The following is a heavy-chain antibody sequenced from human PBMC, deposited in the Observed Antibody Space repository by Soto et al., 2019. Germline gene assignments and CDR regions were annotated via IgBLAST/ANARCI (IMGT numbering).Heavy chain of an antibody. CDR2: TGNKANGYTT. D-gene: IGHD5-12*01. V-gene: IGHV3-72*01. Sequence: EVQLVESGGGLVQPGGSLRLSCAASGFTFSDHYMDWVRQAPGKGLEWVGRTGNKANGYTTEYAASVKGRFTISRDDSKNSRYLQMNSLKSEDTAVYHCAVDIVGTGSYWGQGTLVTVSS. CDR1: GFTFSDHY. CDR3: AVDIVGTGSY. J-gene: IGHJ4*02.